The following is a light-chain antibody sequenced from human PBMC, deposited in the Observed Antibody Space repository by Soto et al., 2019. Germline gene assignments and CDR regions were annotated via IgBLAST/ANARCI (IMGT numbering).Light chain of an antibody. CDR2: DVT. CDR1: SSDIGGYNY. CDR3: SSYSSTTYAL. J-gene: IGLJ2*01. V-gene: IGLV2-14*03. Sequence: QSVLTQPATVSGSPGQSITITCTGTSSDIGGYNYVSWYQQHPGKAPKLMIYDVTNRPSGVSNRFSGSKSGNTASLTISGLQAEDEAHYYCSSYSSTTYALFGGGTKLTVL.